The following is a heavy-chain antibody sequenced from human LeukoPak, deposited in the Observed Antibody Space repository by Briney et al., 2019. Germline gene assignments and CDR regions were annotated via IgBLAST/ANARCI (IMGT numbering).Heavy chain of an antibody. D-gene: IGHD3-16*01. J-gene: IGHJ6*03. V-gene: IGHV4-59*01. CDR1: GGSISSYY. CDR3: ARETSQKGAHYMDV. CDR2: IYYSGYT. Sequence: PSETLSLTCTVSGGSISSYYWSWIRQPPGKGLEWIGYIYYSGYTNYNPSLKSRVTISVDTSKNQFSLKLISVTAADTAVYYCARETSQKGAHYMDVWGKGTTVTISS.